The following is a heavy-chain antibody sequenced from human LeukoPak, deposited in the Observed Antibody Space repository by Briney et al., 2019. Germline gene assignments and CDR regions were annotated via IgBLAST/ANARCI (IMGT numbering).Heavy chain of an antibody. CDR1: GFTFSSYE. CDR3: ARGGSYLSAFDI. CDR2: ISSSGTTI. Sequence: PGGSLRLSCAASGFTFSSYEMNWVRQAPGKGLEWVSYISSSGTTILYADSVKGRFTISRDNSKNTLYLQMNSLRAEDTAVYYCARGGSYLSAFDIWGQGTMVTVSS. V-gene: IGHV3-48*03. J-gene: IGHJ3*02. D-gene: IGHD1-26*01.